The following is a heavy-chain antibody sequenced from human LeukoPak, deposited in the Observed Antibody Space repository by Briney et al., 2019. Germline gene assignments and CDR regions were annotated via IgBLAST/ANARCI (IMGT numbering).Heavy chain of an antibody. CDR2: ISGSGGST. Sequence: PGGSLRLSCAASGFTFSSYAMSWVRQAPGKGLEWVSAISGSGGSTYYADSVKGRFTISRDNSKNTLYLQMNSLRAEDTAVYYCAKDTHHVPGYSSGWYGWFAPWGQGTLVTVSS. V-gene: IGHV3-23*01. CDR3: AKDTHHVPGYSSGWYGWFAP. CDR1: GFTFSSYA. J-gene: IGHJ5*02. D-gene: IGHD6-19*01.